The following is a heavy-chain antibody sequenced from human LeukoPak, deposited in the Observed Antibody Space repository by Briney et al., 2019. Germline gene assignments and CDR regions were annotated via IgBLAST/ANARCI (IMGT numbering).Heavy chain of an antibody. V-gene: IGHV4-4*07. CDR1: GGSISSYY. CDR3: ARDCRGYSYGCYYGMDV. D-gene: IGHD5-18*01. Sequence: PSETLSLTCTVSGGSISSYYWSWIRQPAGKGLEWIGRIYTSGSTNYNPSLKSRVTMSVDTSKNQFSLKLSSATAADTAVYYCARDCRGYSYGCYYGMDVWGQGTTVTVSS. CDR2: IYTSGST. J-gene: IGHJ6*02.